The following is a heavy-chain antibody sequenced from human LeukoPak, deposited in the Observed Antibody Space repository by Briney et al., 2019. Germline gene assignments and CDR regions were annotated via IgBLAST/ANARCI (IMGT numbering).Heavy chain of an antibody. CDR3: ARAGYYDFWSGYYTGDWFDP. J-gene: IGHJ5*02. Sequence: SETLSLTCAVYGGSFSGYYWSWIRQPPGKGLEWIGEINHSGSTNYNPSLKSRVTISVDTSKNQFSLKLSSVTAADTAVYYCARAGYYDFWSGYYTGDWFDPWGQRTLATVSS. D-gene: IGHD3-3*01. CDR1: GGSFSGYY. CDR2: INHSGST. V-gene: IGHV4-34*01.